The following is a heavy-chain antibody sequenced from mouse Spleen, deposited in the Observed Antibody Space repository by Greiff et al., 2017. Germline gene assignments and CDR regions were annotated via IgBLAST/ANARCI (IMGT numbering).Heavy chain of an antibody. CDR2: IYPGSGST. Sequence: QVQLQQPGAELVKPGASVKMSCKASGYTFTSYWITWVKLRPGQGLEWIGDIYPGSGSTNYNEKFKSKATLTVDTSSSTAYMQLSSLTSEDSAVYDCASLTGTWGYWYFDVWGAGTTVTVSS. CDR3: ASLTGTWGYWYFDV. J-gene: IGHJ1*01. CDR1: GYTFTSYW. D-gene: IGHD4-1*01. V-gene: IGHV1-55*01.